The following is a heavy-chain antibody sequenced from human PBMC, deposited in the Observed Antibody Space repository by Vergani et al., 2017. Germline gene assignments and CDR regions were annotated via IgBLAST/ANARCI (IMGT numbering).Heavy chain of an antibody. CDR3: VHRLGYFDWDGAFDV. Sequence: QITLRESGPTLVKPTQTLTLTCTFSGFSLTTDGEGVGWIRQPPGRALEWLAFVYWNDDERYSPSLKSRVTITKDTSKNEVILTMATMDPVDTATYYCVHRLGYFDWDGAFDVWGPGTMVTVSS. J-gene: IGHJ3*01. CDR2: VYWNDDE. CDR1: GFSLTTDGEG. D-gene: IGHD3-9*01. V-gene: IGHV2-5*01.